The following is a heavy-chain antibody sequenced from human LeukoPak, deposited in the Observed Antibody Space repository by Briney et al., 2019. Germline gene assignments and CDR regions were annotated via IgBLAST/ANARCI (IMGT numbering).Heavy chain of an antibody. CDR1: GGTFSSYA. CDR2: IIPIFGTA. J-gene: IGHJ4*02. Sequence: GASVKVSCKASGGTFSSYAISWVRQAPGQGLEWMGGIIPIFGTANYAQKFQGRVTITEDTSTDTAYMELSSLRSEDTAVYYCTTVTTWSFDYWGQGTLVTVSS. V-gene: IGHV1-69*06. D-gene: IGHD4-17*01. CDR3: TTVTTWSFDY.